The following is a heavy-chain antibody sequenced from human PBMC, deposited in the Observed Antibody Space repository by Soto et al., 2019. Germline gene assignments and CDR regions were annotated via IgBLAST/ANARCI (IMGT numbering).Heavy chain of an antibody. CDR1: GFTFSSYW. J-gene: IGHJ5*02. Sequence: EVQLVESGGGLVQPGGSLRLSCAASGFTFSSYWMSWVRQAPGKGLEWVANIKQDGSERYFVDSVRGRFTISRVNAKNSLYLQMNSLRAEDTAVYYCSRDRRWFDPWGQGTLVTVSS. CDR3: SRDRRWFDP. CDR2: IKQDGSER. V-gene: IGHV3-7*04.